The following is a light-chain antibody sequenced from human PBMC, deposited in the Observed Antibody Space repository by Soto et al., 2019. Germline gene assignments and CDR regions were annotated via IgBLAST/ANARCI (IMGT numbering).Light chain of an antibody. J-gene: IGLJ1*01. CDR2: KVS. V-gene: IGLV2-14*01. CDR1: SSDVGGYNY. Sequence: QSVLTQPASESGSPGQSITISCTGTSSDVGGYNYVSWYQQHPGKAPELMIYKVSNRPSGVSNSFSGSKSGNTASLTISGLQAEDEADYYCSSYTRSGPPFVFGTGTKLTVL. CDR3: SSYTRSGPPFV.